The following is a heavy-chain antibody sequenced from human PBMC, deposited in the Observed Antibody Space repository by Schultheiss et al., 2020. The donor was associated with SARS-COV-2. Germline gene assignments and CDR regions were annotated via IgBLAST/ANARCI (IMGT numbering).Heavy chain of an antibody. Sequence: ASVKVSCKASGYTFTGYGISWVRQAPGQGLEWMGWISAYNGNTNYAQKFQGRVTMTEDTSTDTAYMELRSLRSDDTAVYYCASPALDYWGQGTLVTVSS. V-gene: IGHV1-18*01. CDR2: ISAYNGNT. CDR3: ASPALDY. D-gene: IGHD6-25*01. CDR1: GYTFTGYG. J-gene: IGHJ4*02.